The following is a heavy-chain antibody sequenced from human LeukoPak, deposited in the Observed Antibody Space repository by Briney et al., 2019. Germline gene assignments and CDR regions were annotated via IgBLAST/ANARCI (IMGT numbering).Heavy chain of an antibody. CDR3: ARGHYDILTASYKWTPDY. D-gene: IGHD3-9*01. V-gene: IGHV3-21*06. J-gene: IGHJ4*02. CDR1: GFTFSTYN. Sequence: GGSLRLFCAASGFTFSTYNMNWVRQAPGKGLEWVSSITSGGTYTYYADSVKGRFTTSRDNAKNSLSLQLSSLRAEDTAVYYCARGHYDILTASYKWTPDYWGQGILVTVSS. CDR2: ITSGGTYT.